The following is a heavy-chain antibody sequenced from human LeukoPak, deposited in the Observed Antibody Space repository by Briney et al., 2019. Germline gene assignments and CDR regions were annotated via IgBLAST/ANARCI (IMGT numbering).Heavy chain of an antibody. V-gene: IGHV4-59*01. CDR3: AGTGGITIFGVVTPPWYFDY. CDR1: GGSISSYY. D-gene: IGHD3-3*01. J-gene: IGHJ4*02. Sequence: SETLSLTCTVSGGSISSYYWSWIRQPPGKGLEWIGYIYYSGSTNYNPSLKSRVTISVDTSKNQFSLKLSSVTAADTAVYYCAGTGGITIFGVVTPPWYFDYWGQGTLVTVSS. CDR2: IYYSGST.